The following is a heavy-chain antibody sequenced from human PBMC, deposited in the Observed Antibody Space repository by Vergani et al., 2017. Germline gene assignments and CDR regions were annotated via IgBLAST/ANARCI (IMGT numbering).Heavy chain of an antibody. J-gene: IGHJ4*02. CDR1: GGTFSSYA. Sequence: QVQLVQSGAEVKKPGSSVKVSCKASGGTFSSYAISWVRQAPGQGLEWMGRIIPIFGTANYAQKFQGRVTITADESTSTAYMELSSLRSEDTAVYYCARDPDGDYYGSGSGDYWGQGTLVTVSP. D-gene: IGHD3-10*01. CDR2: IIPIFGTA. CDR3: ARDPDGDYYGSGSGDY. V-gene: IGHV1-69*13.